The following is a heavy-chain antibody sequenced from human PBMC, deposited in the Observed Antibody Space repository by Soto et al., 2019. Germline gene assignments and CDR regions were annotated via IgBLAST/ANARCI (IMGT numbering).Heavy chain of an antibody. CDR3: ARRYSSSFDY. V-gene: IGHV4-59*08. CDR1: GGSISSYY. J-gene: IGHJ4*02. Sequence: ASETLCLTCTVSGGSISSYYWSWIRQPPGKGLEWIGYIYYSGSTNYNPSLKSRVTISVDTSKNQFSLKLSSVTAADTAVYYCARRYSSSFDYWGQGTLVTVSS. CDR2: IYYSGST. D-gene: IGHD6-13*01.